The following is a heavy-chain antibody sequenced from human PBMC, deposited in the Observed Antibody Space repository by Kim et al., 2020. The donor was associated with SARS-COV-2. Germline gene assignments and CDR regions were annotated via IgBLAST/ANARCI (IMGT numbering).Heavy chain of an antibody. CDR2: INTNTGNP. CDR3: ARDQVSEDYYYYYHMDV. D-gene: IGHD1-20*01. CDR1: GYTFTSYA. J-gene: IGHJ6*03. V-gene: IGHV7-4-1*02. Sequence: ASVKVSCKASGYTFTSYAMNWVRQAPGQGLEWMGWINTNTGNPTYAQGFTGRFVFSLDTSVSTAYLQISSLKAEDTAVCYCARDQVSEDYYYYYHMDVWGKGTPVTVSS.